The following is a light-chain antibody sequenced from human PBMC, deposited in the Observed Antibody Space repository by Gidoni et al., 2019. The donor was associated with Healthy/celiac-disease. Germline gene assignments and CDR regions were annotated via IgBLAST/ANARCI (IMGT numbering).Light chain of an antibody. CDR3: QQYNNWPPIT. CDR2: GAS. J-gene: IGKJ5*01. V-gene: IGKV3-15*01. Sequence: EIVMTQSPATLSVSPGERATLSCRASQSVSSNLAWYQQKPGQAPRLLIYGASTRATGAARFSGSGSGTEFTLTISSLQSEDFAVYYCQQYNNWPPITFGQGTRLEIK. CDR1: QSVSSN.